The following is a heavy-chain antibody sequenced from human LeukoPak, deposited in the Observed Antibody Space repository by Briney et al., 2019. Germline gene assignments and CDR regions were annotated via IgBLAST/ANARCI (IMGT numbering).Heavy chain of an antibody. CDR2: IIPIFGTA. CDR1: GGTFSSYA. Sequence: APVKVSCKASGGTFSSYAISWVRQAPGQGLEWMGGIIPIFGTANYAQKFQGRVTITADESTSTAYMELSSLRSEDTAVYYCAQGQYNWNDGRQEFDPWGQGTLVTVSS. D-gene: IGHD1-1*01. J-gene: IGHJ5*02. CDR3: AQGQYNWNDGRQEFDP. V-gene: IGHV1-69*13.